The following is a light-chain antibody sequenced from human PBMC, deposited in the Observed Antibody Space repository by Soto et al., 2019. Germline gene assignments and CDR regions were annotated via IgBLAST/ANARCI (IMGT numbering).Light chain of an antibody. V-gene: IGKV3-20*01. CDR1: QRVGGNY. J-gene: IGKJ1*01. Sequence: DSELTQSPDTLSLSPGERATLSCRARQRVGGNYLAWFQQKPGQAPRLLIYGASSRATGVPGRISGGGSGTDFTLTINSLEPEDFAVYYCLHSVDAPWAFGQGTKV. CDR3: LHSVDAPWA. CDR2: GAS.